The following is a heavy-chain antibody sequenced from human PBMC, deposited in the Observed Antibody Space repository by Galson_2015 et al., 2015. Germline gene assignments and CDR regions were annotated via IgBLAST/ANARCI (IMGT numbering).Heavy chain of an antibody. J-gene: IGHJ4*02. CDR2: ISGISTNI. CDR1: GFIFSDFY. Sequence: SLRLSCAPSGFIFSDFYMSWIRQRPGKGLEWVSYISGISTNIQYADSVRGGFTVSRDNSKTSLYLQMNSLRVEDTAVYYCARDLSNGGHDYWGQGTLVTVSS. D-gene: IGHD4-23*01. CDR3: ARDLSNGGHDY. V-gene: IGHV3-11*01.